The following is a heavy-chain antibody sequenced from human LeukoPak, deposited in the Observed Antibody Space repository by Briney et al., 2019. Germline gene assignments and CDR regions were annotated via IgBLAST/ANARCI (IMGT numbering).Heavy chain of an antibody. CDR1: GGSISSYY. CDR3: ARLSAYYYGSGNYYNPYYFDY. D-gene: IGHD3-10*01. Sequence: PSETLSLTCTVSGGSISSYYWSWIRQPPGKGLEFIGYIYHSGSSGSTNYNPSLKSRVTISVDTSKNQFSLKLTSVTAADTAVYYCARLSAYYYGSGNYYNPYYFDYWGQGALVTVSS. CDR2: IYHSGSSGST. V-gene: IGHV4-59*08. J-gene: IGHJ4*02.